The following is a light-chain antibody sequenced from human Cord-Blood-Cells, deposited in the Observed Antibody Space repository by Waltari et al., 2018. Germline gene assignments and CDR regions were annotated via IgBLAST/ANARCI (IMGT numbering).Light chain of an antibody. CDR1: QSISSS. V-gene: IGKV1-39*01. J-gene: IGKJ3*01. CDR2: AAS. CDR3: QQSYSTPFT. Sequence: DIQMTQSPSSLSASVGDRVTITCRASQSISSSLNWYQQKPGQAPKILIYAASSLQSGVPARFSGSGSGTEFTLTISSLQPEDFATYSCQQSYSTPFTFGPGTKVDIK.